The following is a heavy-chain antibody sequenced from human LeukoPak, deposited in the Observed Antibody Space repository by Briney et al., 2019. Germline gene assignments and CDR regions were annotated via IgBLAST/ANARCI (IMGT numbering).Heavy chain of an antibody. CDR1: GFTVSSNY. D-gene: IGHD2-21*01. V-gene: IGHV3-53*01. J-gene: IGHJ4*02. Sequence: PGGSLRLSCAASGFTVSSNYMSWVRQAPGKGLEWVSVIYSGGSTYYADSVKGRFTISRDNSKNTLYLQMNSLRAEDTAVYYCAKARRRVIVVVIAQDYWGQGTLVTVSS. CDR2: IYSGGST. CDR3: AKARRRVIVVVIAQDY.